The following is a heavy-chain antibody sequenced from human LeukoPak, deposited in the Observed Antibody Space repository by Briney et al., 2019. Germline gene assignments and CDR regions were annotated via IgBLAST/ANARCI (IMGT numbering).Heavy chain of an antibody. J-gene: IGHJ4*02. CDR1: GFTFSNAW. CDR3: ANYGDSTVY. V-gene: IGHV3-15*01. D-gene: IGHD4-17*01. Sequence: GESLRLSCAASGFTFSNAWMSWVRQAPGKGLEWVGRIRTKTDGRPTDYAAPVKGRFTISRDDSKNTLYLQMNSLKTEDTAVYYCANYGDSTVYWGQGTLVTVSS. CDR2: IRTKTDGRPT.